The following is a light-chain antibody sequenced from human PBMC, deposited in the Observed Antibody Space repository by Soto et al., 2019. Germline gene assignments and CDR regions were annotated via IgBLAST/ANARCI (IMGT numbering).Light chain of an antibody. V-gene: IGLV1-44*01. CDR2: TNN. CDR1: SSNIAGNS. J-gene: IGLJ2*01. Sequence: QSVLTQPPSASGTAGQRVTIFCSGSSSNIAGNSVNWYQQLPGTAPKLLIYTNNQRPSGVPERFSGSKSGTSASLAISGLQSEDEAEDYCVTWDDSLNGVVFGGGTKVTVL. CDR3: VTWDDSLNGVV.